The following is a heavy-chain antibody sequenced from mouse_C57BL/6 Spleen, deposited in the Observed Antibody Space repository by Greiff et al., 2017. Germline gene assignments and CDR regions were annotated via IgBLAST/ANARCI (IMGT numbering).Heavy chain of an antibody. J-gene: IGHJ1*03. D-gene: IGHD1-1*01. CDR2: IWSGGST. CDR1: GFSLTSYG. CDR3: ARLHYYGSSYDWYFDV. V-gene: IGHV2-2*01. Sequence: QVQLQQSGPGLVQPSQSLSITCTVSGFSLTSYGVHWVRQSPGKGLEWLGVIWSGGSTDYNAAFISRLSISKDNSKSQVFFKMNSLQADDTAIYYCARLHYYGSSYDWYFDVWGTGTTVTVSS.